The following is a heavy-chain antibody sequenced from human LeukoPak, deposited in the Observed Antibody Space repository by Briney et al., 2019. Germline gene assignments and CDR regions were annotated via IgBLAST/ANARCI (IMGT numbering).Heavy chain of an antibody. Sequence: ASVKVSCKASGYTFTSYYMHWLRQAPGQGLEWMGIINPSGGSTSYAQKFQGRVTMTRDTSTSTVYMELSSLRSEDTAVYYCARDRSRDAFDIWGQGTMVTVSS. CDR2: INPSGGST. CDR3: ARDRSRDAFDI. J-gene: IGHJ3*02. CDR1: GYTFTSYY. D-gene: IGHD2-15*01. V-gene: IGHV1-46*01.